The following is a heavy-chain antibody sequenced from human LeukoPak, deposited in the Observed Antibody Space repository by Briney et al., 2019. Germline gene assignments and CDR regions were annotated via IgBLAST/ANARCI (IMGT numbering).Heavy chain of an antibody. CDR1: GGSISSYY. Sequence: KPSETLSLTCTVSGGSISSYYWSWIRQPPGKGLEWIGYIYYSGSTNYNPSLKSRVTISVDTSKNQFSLKLSSVTAADTAVYYCARHYDSSGYYYPHWYFDLWGRGTLVTVSS. D-gene: IGHD3-22*01. J-gene: IGHJ2*01. CDR3: ARHYDSSGYYYPHWYFDL. V-gene: IGHV4-59*12. CDR2: IYYSGST.